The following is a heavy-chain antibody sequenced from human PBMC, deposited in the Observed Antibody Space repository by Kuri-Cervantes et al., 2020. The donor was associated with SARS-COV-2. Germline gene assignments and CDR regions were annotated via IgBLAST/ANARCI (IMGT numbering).Heavy chain of an antibody. V-gene: IGHV1-18*01. CDR3: ARPRRYSGYDFDY. D-gene: IGHD5-12*01. Sequence: ASVKVSCKASGYTFTSYGISWVRQAPGQGLEWMGWISAYNGNTNYAQKFQGRVTMTRDTSTSTVYMELSSLRSEDTAVYYCARPRRYSGYDFDYWGQGTLVTVSS. J-gene: IGHJ4*02. CDR2: ISAYNGNT. CDR1: GYTFTSYG.